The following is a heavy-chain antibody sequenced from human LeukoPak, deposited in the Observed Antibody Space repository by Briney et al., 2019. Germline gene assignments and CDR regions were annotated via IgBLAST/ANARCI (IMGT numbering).Heavy chain of an antibody. Sequence: GGSLRLSCVASGFTFSSYWATWVRQAPGKGLEWVANIDPDGSHQYYVDSVKGRFTISKDNAKNSLYLQMNSLRAEDTAVYYCAGDPRLWFGIDYWGQGTLVTVSS. V-gene: IGHV3-7*01. CDR2: IDPDGSHQ. D-gene: IGHD3-10*01. J-gene: IGHJ4*02. CDR1: GFTFSSYW. CDR3: AGDPRLWFGIDY.